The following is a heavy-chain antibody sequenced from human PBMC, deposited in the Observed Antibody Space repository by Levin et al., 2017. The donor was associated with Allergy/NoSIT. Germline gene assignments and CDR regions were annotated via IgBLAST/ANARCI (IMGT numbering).Heavy chain of an antibody. J-gene: IGHJ3*02. V-gene: IGHV1-2*02. Sequence: PAASVKVSCKASGYTFTGYYMHWVRQAPGQGLEWMGWINPNSGGTNYAQKFQGRVTMTRDTSISTAYMELSRLRSDDTAVYYCAREGADWNLRTYAFDIWGQGTMVTVSS. CDR1: GYTFTGYY. D-gene: IGHD1-1*01. CDR3: AREGADWNLRTYAFDI. CDR2: INPNSGGT.